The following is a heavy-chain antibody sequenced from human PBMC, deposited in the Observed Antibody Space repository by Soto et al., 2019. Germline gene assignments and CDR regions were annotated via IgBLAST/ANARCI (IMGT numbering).Heavy chain of an antibody. V-gene: IGHV3-7*03. CDR2: VNRDGSEI. Sequence: GGSLRLSCAASGFSLSNYWMTWVRQVTGKGLEWVANVNRDGSEIYYVDSVKGRFTISRDTAKNSLFLQMNSLRAEDTAVYYCAKMNGNYYLGYFDYWGQGTLVTVSS. D-gene: IGHD1-26*01. CDR1: GFSLSNYW. CDR3: AKMNGNYYLGYFDY. J-gene: IGHJ4*02.